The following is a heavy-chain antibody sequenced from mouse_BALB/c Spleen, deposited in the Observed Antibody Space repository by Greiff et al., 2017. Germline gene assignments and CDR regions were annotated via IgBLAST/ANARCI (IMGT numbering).Heavy chain of an antibody. CDR3: ARSDYYGSSLYAMDY. CDR2: INPNNGGT. Sequence: VQLQQSGPELVKPGASVKIPCKASGYTFTDYNMDWVKQSHGKSLEWIGDINPNNGGTIYNQKFKGKATLTVDKSSSTAYMELRSLTSEDTAVYYCARSDYYGSSLYAMDYWGQGTSVTVAS. J-gene: IGHJ4*01. V-gene: IGHV1-18*01. D-gene: IGHD1-1*01. CDR1: GYTFTDYN.